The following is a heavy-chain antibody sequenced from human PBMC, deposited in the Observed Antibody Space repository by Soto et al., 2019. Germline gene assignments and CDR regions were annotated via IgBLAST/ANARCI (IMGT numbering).Heavy chain of an antibody. J-gene: IGHJ4*02. CDR3: ATGLRVPVRRAFDT. D-gene: IGHD3-3*02. Sequence: PSGTLSLTCTVSGFTVSSNYLTWIRQPPGKGLEWVWVIYNGENTNYYHSLKGRFTISIDKSKNKVYLQLNTLTGADTAVYFCATGLRVPVRRAFDTWGQGTLVTVSS. CDR1: GFTVSSNY. CDR2: IYNGENT. V-gene: IGHV3-53*01.